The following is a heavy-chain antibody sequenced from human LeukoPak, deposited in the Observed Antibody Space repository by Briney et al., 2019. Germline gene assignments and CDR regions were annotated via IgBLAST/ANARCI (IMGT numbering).Heavy chain of an antibody. CDR2: IYYSGST. Sequence: SETLSLTCTVSGGSISSGGYSWSWIRQHPGKGLEWIGYIYYSGSTYYNPSLKSRVTISVDTSKNQFSLKLSSVTAADTAVYYCARDAQSWALGAFDIWGQGTMVTVSS. CDR1: GGSISSGGYS. J-gene: IGHJ3*02. D-gene: IGHD6-13*01. CDR3: ARDAQSWALGAFDI. V-gene: IGHV4-31*03.